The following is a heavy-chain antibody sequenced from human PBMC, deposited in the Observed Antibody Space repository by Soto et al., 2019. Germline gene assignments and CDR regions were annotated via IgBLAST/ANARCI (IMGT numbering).Heavy chain of an antibody. CDR2: IKQDGSEK. V-gene: IGHV3-7*05. CDR1: GFTFSSYW. D-gene: IGHD2-2*01. J-gene: IGHJ4*02. Sequence: GGSLRLSCAASGFTFSSYWMSWVRQAPGKGLEWVANIKQDGSEKYYVDSVKGRFTISRDNAKNSLYLQMNSLRAEDTAVYYCARAPSSAVKSGFDYWGQGTLVTVSS. CDR3: ARAPSSAVKSGFDY.